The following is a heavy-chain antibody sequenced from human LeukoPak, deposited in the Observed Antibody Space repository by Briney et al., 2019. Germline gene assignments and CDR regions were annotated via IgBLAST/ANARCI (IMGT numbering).Heavy chain of an antibody. J-gene: IGHJ4*02. V-gene: IGHV1-46*01. CDR1: GYTFTSYY. Sequence: ASVKVSCKASGYTFTSYYMHWVRQAPGQGLEWMGIIHPSGGSTNYAQKFQGRVTMTRDTSTSTVYMDLSSLRSEDTAVYYCAITTVTRLEGDYWGQGTLVTVSS. CDR3: AITTVTRLEGDY. CDR2: IHPSGGST. D-gene: IGHD4-17*01.